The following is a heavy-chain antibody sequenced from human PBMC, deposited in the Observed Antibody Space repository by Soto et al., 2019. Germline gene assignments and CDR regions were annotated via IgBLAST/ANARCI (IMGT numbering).Heavy chain of an antibody. V-gene: IGHV3-30*18. Sequence: GGSLRLSCAASGFTFSSYGMHWVRQAPGKGLEWVAVISYDGSNKYYADSVKGRFTISRDNSKNTLYLQMNSLRAEDTAVYYCAKLYDSSGGVVGPFDIWGKGTMVTVSS. D-gene: IGHD3-22*01. CDR3: AKLYDSSGGVVGPFDI. CDR1: GFTFSSYG. J-gene: IGHJ3*02. CDR2: ISYDGSNK.